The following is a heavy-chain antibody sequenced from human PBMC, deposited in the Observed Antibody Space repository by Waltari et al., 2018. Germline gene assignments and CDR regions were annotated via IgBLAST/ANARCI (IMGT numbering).Heavy chain of an antibody. V-gene: IGHV4-34*01. CDR3: ARGDGTGKYGY. Sequence: QVPLHQWGAGLLKPSETLSLTCAVYGGSFRGYYWSWIRQPPGKGLEGIGKTTDSERTKYNPSLKSRISISVDTSKNQFSLTVFSVTAADAAVYYCARGDGTGKYGYWGQGTRVTVSS. J-gene: IGHJ4*02. CDR2: TTDSERT. D-gene: IGHD1-1*01. CDR1: GGSFRGYY.